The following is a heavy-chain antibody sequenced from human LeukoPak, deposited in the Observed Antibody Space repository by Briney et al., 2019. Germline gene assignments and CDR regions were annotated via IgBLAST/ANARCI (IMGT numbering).Heavy chain of an antibody. Sequence: SETLSLACTVSGGSISYNYWSWIRQPAGKGLEWIGRIFTSGSTNYNPSLRSRVTMSVDTSKNQFSLKLSSVTAADTAVYYCARRGDYFDFWGQGTLVTVSS. V-gene: IGHV4-4*07. CDR3: ARRGDYFDF. CDR1: GGSISYNY. CDR2: IFTSGST. J-gene: IGHJ4*02.